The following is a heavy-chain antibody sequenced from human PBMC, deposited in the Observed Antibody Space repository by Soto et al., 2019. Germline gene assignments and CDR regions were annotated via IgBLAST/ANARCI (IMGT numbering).Heavy chain of an antibody. J-gene: IGHJ4*02. Sequence: PSETLSLTCAVYGGSFSGYYWSWIRQPPGKGLEWIGEINHSGSTNYNPSLKSRVTISVDTSKNQFSLKLSSVTAADTAVYYCARGFVAAAGKGMLDYWGQGTLVTVSS. CDR2: INHSGST. V-gene: IGHV4-34*01. CDR1: GGSFSGYY. D-gene: IGHD6-13*01. CDR3: ARGFVAAAGKGMLDY.